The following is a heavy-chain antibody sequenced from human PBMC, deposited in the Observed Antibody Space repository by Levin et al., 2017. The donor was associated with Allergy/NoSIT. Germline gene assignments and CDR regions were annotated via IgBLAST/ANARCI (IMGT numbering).Heavy chain of an antibody. J-gene: IGHJ4*02. CDR1: GYTFTSYY. Sequence: ASVKVSCKASGYTFTSYYMHWVRQAPGQGLEWMGIINPSGGSTSYAQKFQGRVTMTRDTSTSTVYMELSSLRSEDTAVYYCARAARTLRGGYNYPSNYWGQGTLVTVSS. D-gene: IGHD5-24*01. CDR3: ARAARTLRGGYNYPSNY. CDR2: INPSGGST. V-gene: IGHV1-46*01.